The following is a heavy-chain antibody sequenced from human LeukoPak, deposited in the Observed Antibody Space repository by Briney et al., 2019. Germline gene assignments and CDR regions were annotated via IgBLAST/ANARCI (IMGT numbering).Heavy chain of an antibody. CDR1: GFSFSSYG. Sequence: PGRSLRLSCVASGFSFSSYGIHWVRQAPGKGLGWVAVIWYDGSNESYADSVKGRFTISRDNSKNTLYLQMNSLRVEDTAVYYCARDPVAASRDYDSWGGYYPATYDYYGMDVWGQGTTVTVSS. CDR3: ARDPVAASRDYDSWGGYYPATYDYYGMDV. D-gene: IGHD3-3*01. J-gene: IGHJ6*02. CDR2: IWYDGSNE. V-gene: IGHV3-33*01.